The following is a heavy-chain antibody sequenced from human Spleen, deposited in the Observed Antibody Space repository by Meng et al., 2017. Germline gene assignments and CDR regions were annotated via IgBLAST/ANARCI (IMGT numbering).Heavy chain of an antibody. J-gene: IGHJ4*02. CDR2: INHSGGT. Sequence: VRVMKGAAGRLKPQTPLSLTSVFSGGSLSVYYGSWFRQPPGKGREWIGEINHSGGTNSNPSLESRATISVDTSQNNLSLKLSSVTAADSAVYYCARGPTTMAHDFDYWGQGTLVTVSS. CDR3: ARGPTTMAHDFDY. CDR1: GGSLSVYY. V-gene: IGHV4-34*01. D-gene: IGHD4-11*01.